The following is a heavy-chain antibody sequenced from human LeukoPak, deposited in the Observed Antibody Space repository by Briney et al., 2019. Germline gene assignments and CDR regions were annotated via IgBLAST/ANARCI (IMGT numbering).Heavy chain of an antibody. CDR2: IYYSGST. Sequence: TSETLSLTCTVSGGSISTYYWSWIRQPPGKGLEWIGYIYYSGSTNYNPSLKSRVTISVDTSKNQFSLKLSSVTAADTAVYHCAREGDSGYHDAFDIWGQGTMVTVSS. CDR1: GGSISTYY. J-gene: IGHJ3*02. D-gene: IGHD3-22*01. V-gene: IGHV4-59*01. CDR3: AREGDSGYHDAFDI.